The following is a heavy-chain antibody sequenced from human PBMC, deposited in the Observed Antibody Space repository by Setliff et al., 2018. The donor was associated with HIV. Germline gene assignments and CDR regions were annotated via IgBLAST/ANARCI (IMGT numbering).Heavy chain of an antibody. CDR2: VRPYNVDK. Sequence: ASVKVSCKASGFTFSDYYMHWVRQAPGQGLEWMGWVRPYNVDKNYAQKFQGRVTMTSDTSISTAYLELSGLTSDDTAIYYCARDRAYCSSGSCYRPLVYYFYYMDVWGTGTTVTVSS. V-gene: IGHV1-2*02. D-gene: IGHD2-15*01. CDR1: GFTFSDYY. J-gene: IGHJ6*03. CDR3: ARDRAYCSSGSCYRPLVYYFYYMDV.